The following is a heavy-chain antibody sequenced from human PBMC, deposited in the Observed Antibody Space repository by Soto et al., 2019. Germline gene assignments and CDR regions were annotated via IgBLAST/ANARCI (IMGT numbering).Heavy chain of an antibody. Sequence: ASVKVSCKASGYTFTSYGISWVRQAPGQGLEWMGWISAYNGNTSYAQKLQGRVTMTTDTSTSTAYMERRSLRSDDTAVYYCARLVAVGAPYYFDYWGQGTLVTVSS. CDR3: ARLVAVGAPYYFDY. CDR2: ISAYNGNT. J-gene: IGHJ4*02. CDR1: GYTFTSYG. V-gene: IGHV1-18*04. D-gene: IGHD1-26*01.